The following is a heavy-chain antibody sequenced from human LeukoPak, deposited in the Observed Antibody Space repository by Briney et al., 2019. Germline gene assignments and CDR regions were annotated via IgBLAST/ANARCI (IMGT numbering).Heavy chain of an antibody. CDR3: ARGSGAATNEALDY. J-gene: IGHJ4*02. V-gene: IGHV4-4*07. D-gene: IGHD1-26*01. Sequence: SETLSLTCTVSGGSISGSYWTWVRQPAGKGLEWIGRIYSNEITNYIPSLKSRVTMSVDTSKNQFSLKLTSVTAADTAVYYCARGSGAATNEALDYWGQGTLVTVSS. CDR2: IYSNEIT. CDR1: GGSISGSY.